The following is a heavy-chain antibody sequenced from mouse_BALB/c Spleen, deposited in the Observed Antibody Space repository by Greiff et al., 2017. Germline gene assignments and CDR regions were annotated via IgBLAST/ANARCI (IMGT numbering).Heavy chain of an antibody. D-gene: IGHD1-1*01. J-gene: IGHJ4*01. CDR1: GFTFSSFG. Sequence: EVQLVESGGGLVQPGGSRKLSCAASGFTFSSFGMHWVRQAPEKGLEWVAYISSGSSTIYYADTVKGRFTISRDNPKNTLFLQMTSLRSEDTAMYYCAREGNYYGSSYAMDYWGQGTSVTVSS. CDR2: ISSGSSTI. V-gene: IGHV5-17*02. CDR3: AREGNYYGSSYAMDY.